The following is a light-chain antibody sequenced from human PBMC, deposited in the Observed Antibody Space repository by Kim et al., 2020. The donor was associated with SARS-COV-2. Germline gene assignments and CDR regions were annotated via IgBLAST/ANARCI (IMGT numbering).Light chain of an antibody. J-gene: IGLJ1*01. CDR3: AAWDDSLNGYV. V-gene: IGLV1-44*01. CDR1: SSNIGSNT. CDR2: SNT. Sequence: GQRVTSSCAGSSSNIGSNTVDWYQQLPGTAPKLLIYSNTQRPSGVRDRFSGSKSGTSASLAISGLQSEDEADYSCAAWDDSLNGYVFGTGTKVTVL.